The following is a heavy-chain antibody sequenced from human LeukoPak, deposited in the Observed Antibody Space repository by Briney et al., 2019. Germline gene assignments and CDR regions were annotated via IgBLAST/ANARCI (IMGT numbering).Heavy chain of an antibody. D-gene: IGHD1-1*01. CDR1: GGSFSGYY. CDR3: ARVLRRTTAFDI. Sequence: SETLSLTCAVCGGSFSGYYWSWIRQPPGKGLEWIGEINHSGSTNYNPSHKSRVTISVDTSKNQFSLKLSSVTAADTAVYYCARVLRRTTAFDIWGQGTMVTVSS. CDR2: INHSGST. J-gene: IGHJ3*02. V-gene: IGHV4-34*01.